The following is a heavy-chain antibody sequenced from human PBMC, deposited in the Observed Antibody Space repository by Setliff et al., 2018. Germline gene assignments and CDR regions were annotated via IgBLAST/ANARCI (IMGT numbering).Heavy chain of an antibody. CDR2: IKNKADGGTT. CDR1: GFTFGDYT. V-gene: IGHV3-15*01. J-gene: IGHJ4*02. D-gene: IGHD2-21*02. Sequence: PGGSLRLSCTTSGFTFGDYTMTWVRQAPGKGLEWVGRIKNKADGGTTDYAAPAKGRFTISRDDSKNTLYLQMNSLKTEDTAVYYCTTGSVCVGDCYSGRLNYWGQGTLVTVSS. CDR3: TTGSVCVGDCYSGRLNY.